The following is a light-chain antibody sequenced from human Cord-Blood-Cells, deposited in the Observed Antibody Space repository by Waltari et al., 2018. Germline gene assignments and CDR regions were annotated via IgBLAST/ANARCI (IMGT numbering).Light chain of an antibody. CDR2: GNS. V-gene: IGLV1-40*01. CDR3: QSYDSSLSGSV. CDR1: SSNTGAGYD. J-gene: IGLJ3*02. Sequence: QSVLTQPPSVSGAPGQRVTISCTGSSSNTGAGYDVHWYQQLPGTAPKLLIYGNSTRPSGVPDRFSGSKSGTSASLAITGLQAEGEADYYCQSYDSSLSGSVFGGGTKLTVL.